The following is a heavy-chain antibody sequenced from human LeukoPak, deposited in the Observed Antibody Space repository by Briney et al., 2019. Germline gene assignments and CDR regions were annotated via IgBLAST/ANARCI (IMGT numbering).Heavy chain of an antibody. Sequence: GGSLRLSCAASGFTFSSYAMSWVRQAPGKGLEWVSAISGSGGSTYYADSVKGRFTISRDNAKDSLYLQMNSLRAEDTAVYYCARDGAPGGYYDILTGPNWFDPWGQGTLVTVSS. D-gene: IGHD3-9*01. CDR3: ARDGAPGGYYDILTGPNWFDP. CDR1: GFTFSSYA. J-gene: IGHJ5*02. V-gene: IGHV3-23*01. CDR2: ISGSGGST.